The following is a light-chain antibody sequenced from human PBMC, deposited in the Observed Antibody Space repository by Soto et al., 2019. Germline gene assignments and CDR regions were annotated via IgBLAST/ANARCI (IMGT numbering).Light chain of an antibody. Sequence: DIQMTQSPSSLSASVGDRVTITCRASQHILTYLNWYQQRPGKAPKFLIYVAISVQDGVPSRFSGSESGTECNLTINNLQPEDSAIYYCQQSNSAPLTFCQGTNLEIK. V-gene: IGKV1-39*01. CDR3: QQSNSAPLT. CDR2: VAI. J-gene: IGKJ2*01. CDR1: QHILTY.